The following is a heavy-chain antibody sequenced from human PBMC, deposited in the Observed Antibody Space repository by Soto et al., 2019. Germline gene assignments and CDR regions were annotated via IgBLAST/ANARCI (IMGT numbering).Heavy chain of an antibody. CDR2: VDSSGSR. Sequence: QSPVKGLEWIWGVDSSGSRYYNPSLKSRATISVDTSKNQFSLSLSSVTAADTAVYFCVIFWGK. V-gene: IGHV4-39*01. CDR3: VIF. J-gene: IGHJ6*03.